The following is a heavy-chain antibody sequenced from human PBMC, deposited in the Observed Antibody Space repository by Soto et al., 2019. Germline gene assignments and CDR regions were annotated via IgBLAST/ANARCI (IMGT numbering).Heavy chain of an antibody. J-gene: IGHJ4*02. CDR3: AAWDISNI. CDR2: INPEGNAK. CDR1: GFSINTYW. V-gene: IGHV3-7*01. D-gene: IGHD2-15*01. Sequence: PGGSLRLSCSGVGFSINTYWMNWIRQTPGKGLEWVANINPEGNAKTYVDPVKGRFIVSRDNTRNSLDLQMNSLRVEDSAVYFCAAWDISNIWGQGILVTVSS.